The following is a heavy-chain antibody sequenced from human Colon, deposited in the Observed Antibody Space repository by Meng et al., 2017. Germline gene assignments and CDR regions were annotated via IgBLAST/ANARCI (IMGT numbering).Heavy chain of an antibody. CDR3: ARTLRDYGKIDY. J-gene: IGHJ4*02. V-gene: IGHV4-31*03. Sequence: VHLPESGPGLVKPSQTLSLPCTGSCGSISSGGYYWTWIRQHPGKGLEWIGYIYHSGTTYYNPSLKSRVTISVDTSENQFSLNLRSVTAADTAVYFCARTLRDYGKIDYWGQGTLVTVSS. D-gene: IGHD4-17*01. CDR1: CGSISSGGYY. CDR2: IYHSGTT.